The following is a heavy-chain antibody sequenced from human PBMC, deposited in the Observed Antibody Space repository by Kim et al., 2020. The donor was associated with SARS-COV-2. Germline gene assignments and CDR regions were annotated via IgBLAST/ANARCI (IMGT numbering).Heavy chain of an antibody. D-gene: IGHD6-13*01. CDR2: IWNDGSNQ. J-gene: IGHJ4*02. CDR1: GFIFSTYG. V-gene: IGHV3-33*01. Sequence: GGSLRLSCVASGFIFSTYGLHWVRQAPGKGLEWVAFIWNDGSNQHYEDSVKGRFTISRDSSKNTLYLQMNSLRAEDTAVYYCARDGRSSSDYWGQGTLVTVSS. CDR3: ARDGRSSSDY.